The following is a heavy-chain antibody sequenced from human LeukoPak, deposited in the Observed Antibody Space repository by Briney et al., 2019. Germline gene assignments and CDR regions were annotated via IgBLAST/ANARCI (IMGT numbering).Heavy chain of an antibody. J-gene: IGHJ4*02. CDR2: ISSSSSYI. CDR1: GFTFSSYA. Sequence: PGGSLRLSCAASGFTFSSYAMSWVRQAPGKGLEWVSSISSSSSYIYYADSVKGRFTVSRDNAKNSLYLQMNSLRVEDTAVYYCARDPINIATAANGFGYWGQGTLVTVSS. CDR3: ARDPINIATAANGFGY. V-gene: IGHV3-21*01. D-gene: IGHD6-13*01.